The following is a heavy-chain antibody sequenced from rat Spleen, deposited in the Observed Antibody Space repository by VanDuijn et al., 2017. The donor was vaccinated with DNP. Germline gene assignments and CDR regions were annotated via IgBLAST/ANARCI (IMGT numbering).Heavy chain of an antibody. CDR1: GFTFSSYW. CDR2: ISPSGGGT. D-gene: IGHD3-4*01. J-gene: IGHJ2*01. V-gene: IGHV5-58*01. CDR3: ATNNYFDY. Sequence: EVQLVETGGGLVQPGRSLKLSCVASGFTFSSYWMYWIRQAPTKGLEWVTSISPSGGGTYYRDSVKGRFTISRDNAKNTQYLQMDSLRSEDTATYYCATNNYFDYWGQGVMVTVSS.